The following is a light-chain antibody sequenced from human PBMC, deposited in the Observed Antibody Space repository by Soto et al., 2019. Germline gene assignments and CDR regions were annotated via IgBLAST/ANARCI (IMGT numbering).Light chain of an antibody. V-gene: IGLV2-14*01. CDR1: SSDVGGYNY. Sequence: QSALNQPASVSGSPGQSITISCTGTSSDVGGYNYVSWYQQHPGKAPKLMIYDVSNRPSGVSNRFSGSKSGNTASLTISGLQAEDEADYYCSSYTSSRHWVFGGGTKLTVL. CDR2: DVS. CDR3: SSYTSSRHWV. J-gene: IGLJ3*02.